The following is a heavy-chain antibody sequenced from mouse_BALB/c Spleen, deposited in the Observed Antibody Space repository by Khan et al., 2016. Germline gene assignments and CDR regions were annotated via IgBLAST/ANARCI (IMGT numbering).Heavy chain of an antibody. CDR3: AFTTRFDY. CDR1: GFNIKDTY. CDR2: IDPANGNT. V-gene: IGHV14-3*02. Sequence: VQLQQPGAELVKPGASVKLSCTASGFNIKDTYMHWVKQRPEQGLEWIGRIDPANGNTKYDPKFQGKATITADTSSNTAYLQLSSLTSEDTAVYYCAFTTRFDYWGQGTTLTVSS. J-gene: IGHJ2*01. D-gene: IGHD1-1*01.